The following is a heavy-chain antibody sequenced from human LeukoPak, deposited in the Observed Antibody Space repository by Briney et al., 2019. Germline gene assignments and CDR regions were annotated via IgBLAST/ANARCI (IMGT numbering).Heavy chain of an antibody. CDR2: IKQDGSEK. CDR3: ARITMIVGFDY. CDR1: GFTFSSYW. Sequence: GGTLRLSCAASGFTFSSYWMSWVRQAPGQGLEWVANIKQDGSEKYYVDSVKGRFTISRDNAKNSLYLQMNSLRAEDTAVYYCARITMIVGFDYWGQGTLVTVSS. V-gene: IGHV3-7*01. D-gene: IGHD3-22*01. J-gene: IGHJ4*02.